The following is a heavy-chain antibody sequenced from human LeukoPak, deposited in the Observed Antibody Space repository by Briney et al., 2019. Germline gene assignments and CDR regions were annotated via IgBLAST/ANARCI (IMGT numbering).Heavy chain of an antibody. CDR3: AKGARRSSPLHYMDV. J-gene: IGHJ6*03. D-gene: IGHD6-13*01. V-gene: IGHV3-30*02. CDR1: GFTFSSYG. CDR2: IRYDGSNK. Sequence: GGSLRLSCAASGFTFSSYGMHWVRQAPGKGLERVAFIRYDGSNKYYADSVKGRFTISRDNSKNTLYLQMNSLRAEDTAVYYCAKGARRSSPLHYMDVWGKGTTVTVSS.